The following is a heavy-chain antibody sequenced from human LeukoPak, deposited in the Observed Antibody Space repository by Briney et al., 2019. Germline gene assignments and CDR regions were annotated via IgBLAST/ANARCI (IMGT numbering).Heavy chain of an antibody. CDR1: GGSFSGYF. CDR2: INYSGSI. J-gene: IGHJ4*02. CDR3: ARDGYSGSDAL. D-gene: IGHD5-12*01. V-gene: IGHV4-34*01. Sequence: PSETLSLTCAVYGGSFSGYFWSWIRQPPGKGLEWIGEINYSGSINYNPSLKSRVTISVDTSKNQFSLKLSSVTAADTAVYYCARDGYSGSDALWGQGTLVTVSS.